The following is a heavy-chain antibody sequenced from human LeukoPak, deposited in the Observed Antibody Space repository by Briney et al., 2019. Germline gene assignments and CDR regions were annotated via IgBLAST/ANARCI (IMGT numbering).Heavy chain of an antibody. CDR3: TRDLSGTYYGRFDY. CDR1: GFTFSSYW. J-gene: IGHJ4*02. D-gene: IGHD1-26*01. V-gene: IGHV3-74*01. CDR2: INTDGSST. Sequence: GGSLRLSCAASGFTFSSYWMHCVRQAPGKGLLWVSRINTDGSSTNFADSVRGRFTISRDNAKNALYLQMNSPRAEDTAVYYCTRDLSGTYYGRFDYWGQGTLVTVSS.